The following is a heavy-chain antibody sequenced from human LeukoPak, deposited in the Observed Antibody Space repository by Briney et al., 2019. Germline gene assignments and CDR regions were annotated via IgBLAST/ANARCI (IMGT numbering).Heavy chain of an antibody. D-gene: IGHD3-22*01. Sequence: SETLSLTCAVYGGSFSGYYWSWIRQPPGKGLEWIGVTNHSGSTNYNPSLKSRVTISVDTSKNQFSLRLSSVTAADTAVYYCARVTGYIVEDYFDYWGQGTLVTVSS. V-gene: IGHV4-34*01. J-gene: IGHJ4*02. CDR2: TNHSGST. CDR1: GGSFSGYY. CDR3: ARVTGYIVEDYFDY.